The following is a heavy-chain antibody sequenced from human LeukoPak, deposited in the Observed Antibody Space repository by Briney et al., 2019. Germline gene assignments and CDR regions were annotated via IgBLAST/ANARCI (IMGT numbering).Heavy chain of an antibody. CDR3: ARDYGGSSPFDY. J-gene: IGHJ4*02. CDR1: GYTFTSYD. D-gene: IGHD4-23*01. V-gene: IGHV1-8*03. Sequence: ASVKVSCKASGYTFTSYDINWVRQATGQGLEWMGWMNPNSGNTGYAQKFQGRVTITRNTSISTAYMELSSLRAEDTAVYYCARDYGGSSPFDYWGQGTLVTVSS. CDR2: MNPNSGNT.